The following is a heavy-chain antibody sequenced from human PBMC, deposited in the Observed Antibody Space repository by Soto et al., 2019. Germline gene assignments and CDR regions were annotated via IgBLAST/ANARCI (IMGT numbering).Heavy chain of an antibody. CDR1: GGSISTSNW. CDR3: ARARATIAAAAIFDC. V-gene: IGHV4-4*02. D-gene: IGHD6-13*01. Sequence: QVQLQESGPGLVKPSGTLSLTCAVPGGSISTSNWWSWVRQPPGKGLEWIGEVYGTGSTNYNPSLVSRLTISVDKSKNQFSLTLTSVTAADTAVYYCARARATIAAAAIFDCWGQGTLVTVSS. CDR2: VYGTGST. J-gene: IGHJ4*02.